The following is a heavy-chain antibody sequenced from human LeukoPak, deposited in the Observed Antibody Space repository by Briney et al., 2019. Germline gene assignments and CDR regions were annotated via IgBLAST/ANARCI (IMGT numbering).Heavy chain of an antibody. D-gene: IGHD3-10*01. CDR2: INPSGGST. CDR3: AREDYYGSGDTSY. CDR1: GYTFTNYY. Sequence: ASVKVSCKTSGYTFTNYYMHWVRQAPGQGLEWMGIINPSGGSTNYAQKFQGRVTMTRGTSTSTVYMELSSLRSEDTAVYYCAREDYYGSGDTSYWGQGTLVPVSS. J-gene: IGHJ4*02. V-gene: IGHV1-46*01.